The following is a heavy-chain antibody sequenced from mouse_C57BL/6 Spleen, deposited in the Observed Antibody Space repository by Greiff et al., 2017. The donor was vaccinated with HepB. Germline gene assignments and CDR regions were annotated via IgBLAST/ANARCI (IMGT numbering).Heavy chain of an antibody. V-gene: IGHV1-7*01. CDR3: ARSPDGYDGDY. J-gene: IGHJ2*01. Sequence: QVQLKESGAELAKPGASVKLSCKASGYTFNSYWMHWVKQRPGQGLEWIGYINPSSGYTKYNQKFKDKAPLTADKSSSTAYMQLSSMTYADSAVYYCARSPDGYDGDYWGQGTTLTVSS. CDR2: INPSSGYT. D-gene: IGHD2-3*01. CDR1: GYTFNSYW.